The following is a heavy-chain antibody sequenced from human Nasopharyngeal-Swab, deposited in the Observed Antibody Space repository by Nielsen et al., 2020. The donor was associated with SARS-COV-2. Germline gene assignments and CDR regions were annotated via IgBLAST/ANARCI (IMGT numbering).Heavy chain of an antibody. CDR3: ASYSPPNFDY. CDR2: IYYSGST. CDR1: GGSFSGYY. J-gene: IGHJ4*02. V-gene: IGHV4-59*01. D-gene: IGHD4-11*01. Sequence: SETLSLTCAVYGGSFSGYYWSWIRQPPGKGLEWIGYIYYSGSTNYNPSLKSRVTISVDTSKNQFSLKLSSVTAADTAVYYCASYSPPNFDYWGQGTLVTVSS.